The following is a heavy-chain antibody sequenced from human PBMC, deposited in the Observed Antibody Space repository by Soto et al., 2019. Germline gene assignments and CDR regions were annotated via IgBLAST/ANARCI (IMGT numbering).Heavy chain of an antibody. CDR1: GFTFDDYA. CDR2: ISWNSGSI. Sequence: EVQLVESGGGLVQPGRSLRLSCAASGFTFDDYAMHWVRQAPGKGLEWVSGISWNSGSIGDADSVKGRFTISRDNAKISLYLQMNSLRAEDTALYYCATEAAAVAGKRTYYFDYWGQGTLVTVSS. J-gene: IGHJ4*02. CDR3: ATEAAAVAGKRTYYFDY. V-gene: IGHV3-9*01. D-gene: IGHD6-19*01.